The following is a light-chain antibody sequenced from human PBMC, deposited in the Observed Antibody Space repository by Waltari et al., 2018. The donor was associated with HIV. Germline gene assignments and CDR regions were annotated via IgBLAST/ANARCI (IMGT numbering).Light chain of an antibody. J-gene: IGLJ2*01. Sequence: QSVLTQPPSVSAAPGQRVTIPCTGTTSTIGAGHDVHWYQQLPGTAPKLLVFGNTKRPSGVPDRFSGSKSGTSASLAITGLQAGDEGDYYCQSYDNALSGSLFGGGTKVTVL. CDR2: GNT. CDR1: TSTIGAGHD. CDR3: QSYDNALSGSL. V-gene: IGLV1-40*01.